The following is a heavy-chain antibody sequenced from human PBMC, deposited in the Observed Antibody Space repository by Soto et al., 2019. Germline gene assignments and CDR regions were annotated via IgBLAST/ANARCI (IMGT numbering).Heavy chain of an antibody. CDR3: ARQGREIAVASATFDP. V-gene: IGHV5-51*01. D-gene: IGHD6-19*01. CDR2: IYPGDSDT. J-gene: IGHJ5*02. CDR1: GYSFTSYW. Sequence: PGESLKISCKGSGYSFTSYWIGWVRQMPGKGLEWMGIIYPGDSDTRYSPSFQGQVTISADKSISTAYLQWSSLKASDTAMYYCARQGREIAVASATFDPWGQGTLVTVSS.